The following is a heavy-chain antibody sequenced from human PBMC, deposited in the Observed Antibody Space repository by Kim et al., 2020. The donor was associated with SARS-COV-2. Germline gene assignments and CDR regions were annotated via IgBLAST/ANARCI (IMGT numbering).Heavy chain of an antibody. CDR2: VRNKANSYTT. Sequence: GGSLRLSCGASGFTFSDHYMDWVRQAPGMGPEWVARVRNKANSYTTEYATSVRGRFTISRDDSKNSVYLQMDSLKIEDTAVYYCARGHRGFGIWGQGT. CDR1: GFTFSDHY. J-gene: IGHJ3*02. V-gene: IGHV3-72*01. CDR3: ARGHRGFGI.